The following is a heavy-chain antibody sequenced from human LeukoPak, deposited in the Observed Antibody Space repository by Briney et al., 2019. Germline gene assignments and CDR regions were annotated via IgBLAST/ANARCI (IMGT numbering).Heavy chain of an antibody. Sequence: GGSLRLSCAASGFTFSSYWMSWVRQAPGKGLEWVANIKQDGSEKYYEDSVKGRFTISRDNAKNSLYLQMNSLRAEDTAVYYCAREDYYGSGSYRFFDYWGQGTLVTVSS. J-gene: IGHJ4*02. CDR2: IKQDGSEK. V-gene: IGHV3-7*01. CDR1: GFTFSSYW. CDR3: AREDYYGSGSYRFFDY. D-gene: IGHD3-10*01.